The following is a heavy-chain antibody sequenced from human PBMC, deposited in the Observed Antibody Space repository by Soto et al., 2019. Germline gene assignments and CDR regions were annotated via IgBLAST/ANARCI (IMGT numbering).Heavy chain of an antibody. V-gene: IGHV4-31*03. CDR1: GGSISSGGYY. Sequence: SETLSLTCTVSGGSISSGGYYWSWIRQHPGKGLEWIGYVYYSGSTYYNPSLKSRVTISVDTSKNQFSLKLSSVTAADTAVYYCARTRCESTSCRPNFDDWGQGTLVNVSS. CDR2: VYYSGST. J-gene: IGHJ4*02. CDR3: ARTRCESTSCRPNFDD. D-gene: IGHD2-2*01.